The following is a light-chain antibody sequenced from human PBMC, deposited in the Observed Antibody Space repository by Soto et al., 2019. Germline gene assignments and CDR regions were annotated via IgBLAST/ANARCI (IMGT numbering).Light chain of an antibody. CDR2: GAS. Sequence: EDVFTQSPGTLPLSTAKKRNLSWRASQSVTSSYLAWYQQKPGQAPRLLIYGASIRATGIPDRLSGSGSGTDFTLTISRLEPEDLAVYYCQQYGSSPWTFGQGTKVDIK. J-gene: IGKJ1*01. V-gene: IGKV3-20*01. CDR1: QSVTSSY. CDR3: QQYGSSPWT.